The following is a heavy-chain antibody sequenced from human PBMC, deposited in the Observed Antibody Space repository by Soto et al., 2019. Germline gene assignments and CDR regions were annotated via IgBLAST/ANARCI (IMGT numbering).Heavy chain of an antibody. CDR3: AKETYDYDSSGYYSAFDI. CDR2: ISGSGGSA. J-gene: IGHJ3*02. CDR1: ELTISGLA. D-gene: IGHD3-22*01. V-gene: IGHV3-23*01. Sequence: HPYAASELTISGLARRRIRKTTGKGLEWVSAISGSGGSAYYADSVKGRFTISRDNSKNTLYLQMNSLRAEDTAVYYCAKETYDYDSSGYYSAFDIWGQGSMVTVSS.